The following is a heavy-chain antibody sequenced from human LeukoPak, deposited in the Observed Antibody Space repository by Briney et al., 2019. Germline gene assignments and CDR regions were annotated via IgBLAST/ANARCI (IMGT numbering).Heavy chain of an antibody. CDR3: ARRWFGELSEFDY. CDR2: INPNSGGT. D-gene: IGHD3-10*01. Sequence: GASVKVSCKASGYTFTGYYMHWVRQAPGQGLEWMGWINPNSGGTNYAQKFQGRVTMTRDTSISTAYMELSRLRSDDTAVYYCARRWFGELSEFDYWGQGTLVTVSS. CDR1: GYTFTGYY. V-gene: IGHV1-2*02. J-gene: IGHJ4*02.